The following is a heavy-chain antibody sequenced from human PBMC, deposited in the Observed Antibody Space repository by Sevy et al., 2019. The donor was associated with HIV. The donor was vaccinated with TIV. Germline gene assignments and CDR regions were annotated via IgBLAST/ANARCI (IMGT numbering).Heavy chain of an antibody. V-gene: IGHV3-30-3*01. D-gene: IGHD4-17*01. CDR1: GFTFSSYA. J-gene: IGHJ4*02. Sequence: GSLRLSCAASGFTFSSYAMHWVRQAPGKGLEWVAVISYDGSNKYYADSVKGRFTISRDNPKNTLYLQMNSLRAEDTAVYYCAREIDYGESLSAFDYWGQGTLVTVSS. CDR2: ISYDGSNK. CDR3: AREIDYGESLSAFDY.